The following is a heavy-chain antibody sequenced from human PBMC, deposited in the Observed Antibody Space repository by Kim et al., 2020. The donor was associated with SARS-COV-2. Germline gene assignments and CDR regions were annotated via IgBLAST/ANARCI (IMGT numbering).Heavy chain of an antibody. J-gene: IGHJ4*01. CDR1: GFTFSSYG. Sequence: GGSLRLSCAASGFTFSSYGMHWVRQAPGKGPEWVAVISYDGSNKYYADSVKGRFTISRDNSKNTLYLQMNSLRAEDTAVYYCARGPGIAVAGTGGGFDY. CDR2: ISYDGSNK. CDR3: ARGPGIAVAGTGGGFDY. D-gene: IGHD6-19*01. V-gene: IGHV3-33*05.